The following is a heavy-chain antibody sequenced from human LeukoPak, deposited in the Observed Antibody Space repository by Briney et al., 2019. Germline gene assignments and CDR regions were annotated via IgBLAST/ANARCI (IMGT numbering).Heavy chain of an antibody. CDR3: ARVGRSGWTVDY. J-gene: IGHJ4*02. Sequence: PGGTLRLYCAASGFDFSTYSIDWVRQVPGKGLEWVSYISSSSSNIYHADSVKGRFTISRYNAKNSLHLQMNSLRAEDTAVYYCARVGRSGWTVDYWGQGTLVTVSS. D-gene: IGHD6-19*01. V-gene: IGHV3-48*04. CDR2: ISSSSSNI. CDR1: GFDFSTYS.